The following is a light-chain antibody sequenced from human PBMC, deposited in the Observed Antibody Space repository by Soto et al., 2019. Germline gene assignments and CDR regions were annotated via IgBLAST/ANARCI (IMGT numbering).Light chain of an antibody. J-gene: IGKJ3*01. CDR2: AAS. Sequence: IQMTQSPSSLSASIGDTVTITWLASQTIDRYLNWFQQKSGQAPRLLMNAASTLRSGVPSRFSASGSGTDFTLTISSLQPEDYATYYCQQSYNAPFNFGPGTKVDIK. V-gene: IGKV1-39*01. CDR3: QQSYNAPFN. CDR1: QTIDRY.